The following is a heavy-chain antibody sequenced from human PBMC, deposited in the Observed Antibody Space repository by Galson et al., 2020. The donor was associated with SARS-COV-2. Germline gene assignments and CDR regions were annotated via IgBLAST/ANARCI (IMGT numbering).Heavy chain of an antibody. V-gene: IGHV3-33*01. Sequence: TGGSLRLSCAASGFTFSSYSMHWVRQAPGKGLEWVAVIWYDGSNKYYADSVKGRFTISRDNSKNTLYLQMNSLRAEDTAVYYCARAGRDGYSFDYWGQGTLVTVSS. J-gene: IGHJ4*02. D-gene: IGHD4-4*01. CDR1: GFTFSSYS. CDR2: IWYDGSNK. CDR3: ARAGRDGYSFDY.